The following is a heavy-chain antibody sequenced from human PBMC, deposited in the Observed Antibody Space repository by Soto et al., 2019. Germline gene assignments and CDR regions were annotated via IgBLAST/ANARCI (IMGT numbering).Heavy chain of an antibody. CDR3: ARQRNTVITQAYFDY. CDR1: GGSVTNSSYY. J-gene: IGHJ4*02. Sequence: SETLSLTCTVSGGSVTNSSYYWGWIRQSPGKGLEWIGSVYYRGRSYSKSSVKSRVTISVDTSKNQFSLNLNSVTASDTAVYFCARQRNTVITQAYFDYWGQGAMVTVYS. D-gene: IGHD1-20*01. V-gene: IGHV4-39*01. CDR2: VYYRGRS.